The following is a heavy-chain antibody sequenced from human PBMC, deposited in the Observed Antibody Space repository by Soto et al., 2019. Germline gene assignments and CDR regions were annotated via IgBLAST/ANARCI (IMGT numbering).Heavy chain of an antibody. CDR2: ISSSSSVI. D-gene: IGHD2-8*01. CDR3: SRDLSFGSKWDYYMDV. V-gene: IGHV3-48*01. J-gene: IGHJ6*03. CDR1: GFILSDCA. Sequence: EVQLLESGGGLVQPGGSLRLSCATSGFILSDCAMNWVRQAPGKGLEWVSYISSSSSVIDYADSVKGRFTVSRDNARNSLYLQMNSLRAEDTAVYYCSRDLSFGSKWDYYMDVWGKGTTVTVSS.